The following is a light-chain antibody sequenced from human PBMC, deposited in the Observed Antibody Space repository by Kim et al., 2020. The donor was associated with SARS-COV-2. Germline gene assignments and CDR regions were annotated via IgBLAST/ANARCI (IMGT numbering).Light chain of an antibody. V-gene: IGKV4-1*01. CDR2: GAS. J-gene: IGKJ1*01. Sequence: DTIKCRASHSFWSSCNSKSCLAWYQQKPGQPPKLLIYGASTRESGVPDRFSGSGCGTDFTLTISSLQAEDVAIYYCQQYSNTLWAFGQGTKVDIK. CDR1: HSFWSSCNSKSC. CDR3: QQYSNTLWA.